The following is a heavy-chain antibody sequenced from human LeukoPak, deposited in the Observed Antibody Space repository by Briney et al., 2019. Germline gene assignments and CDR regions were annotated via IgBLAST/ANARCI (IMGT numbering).Heavy chain of an antibody. D-gene: IGHD6-13*01. V-gene: IGHV4-38-2*02. CDR1: GYSISSGYF. Sequence: SETLSLTCTVSGYSISSGYFWGWIRQPPGKGLEWIGTIYHSGSTYYNASLESRVTISVDTSKNQFSLKLSSVTAADTAVYYCARGGIRTGYSSSWYGYWGQGTLVTVSS. CDR2: IYHSGST. CDR3: ARGGIRTGYSSSWYGY. J-gene: IGHJ4*02.